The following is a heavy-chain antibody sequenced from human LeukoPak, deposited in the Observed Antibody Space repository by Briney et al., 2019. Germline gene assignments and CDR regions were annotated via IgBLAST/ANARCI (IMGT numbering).Heavy chain of an antibody. Sequence: SETLSLTCIVSGASITSYYWSWLRQPPGKGLEWIGYVHYSGGTNYNPSLKSRVTISVDTSKTQFSLKLSSVTAADTAVYYCARHDYGATRDYWGQGTLVTVSS. V-gene: IGHV4-59*08. CDR3: ARHDYGATRDY. D-gene: IGHD4-17*01. CDR1: GASITSYY. CDR2: VHYSGGT. J-gene: IGHJ4*02.